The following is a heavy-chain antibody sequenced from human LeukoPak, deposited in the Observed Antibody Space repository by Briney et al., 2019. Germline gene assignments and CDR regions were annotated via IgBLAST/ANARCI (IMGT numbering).Heavy chain of an antibody. Sequence: SETLSLTCTVSGGSISSGSYYWSWIRQPAGKGLEWIGRIYTSGSTNYNPSLKSRVTISVDTSKNQFSLKLSSVTAADTAVYYCAGGLYNWFDPWGQGTLVTVSS. D-gene: IGHD3-16*01. J-gene: IGHJ5*02. CDR3: AGGLYNWFDP. CDR1: GGSISSGSYY. CDR2: IYTSGST. V-gene: IGHV4-61*02.